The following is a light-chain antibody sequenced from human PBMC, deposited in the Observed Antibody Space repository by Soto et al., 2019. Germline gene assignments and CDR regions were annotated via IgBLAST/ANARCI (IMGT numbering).Light chain of an antibody. CDR2: TNN. CDR3: AAWDDSLGADV. J-gene: IGLJ1*01. CDR1: NSNIGTNT. Sequence: QSVLTQPPSASATPGPMVTISCSGSNSNIGTNTVNWYQQLPGTAPRPLIYTNNQRPSGVTQRFSGSKTGTSASLAIGGLQSEDGADYYCAAWDDSLGADVFGTGTKVTVL. V-gene: IGLV1-44*01.